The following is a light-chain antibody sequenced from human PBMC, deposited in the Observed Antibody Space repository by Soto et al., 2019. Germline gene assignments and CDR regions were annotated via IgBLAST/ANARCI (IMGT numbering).Light chain of an antibody. V-gene: IGKV3-15*01. CDR1: QSVSSN. CDR3: QRYNNWPPYT. J-gene: IGKJ2*01. CDR2: GAS. Sequence: EIVMTQSPATLSVSPGERATLSCRASQSVSSNLAWYQQKPGQAPRLLIYGASTRATGIPARFSGSGSGTEFTLPISSLQSEDFAVYYCQRYNNWPPYTFGQGTKLEIK.